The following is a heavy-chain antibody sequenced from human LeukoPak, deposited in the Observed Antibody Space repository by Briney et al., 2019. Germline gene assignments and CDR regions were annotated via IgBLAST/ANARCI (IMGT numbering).Heavy chain of an antibody. CDR3: AKDRCSNGVGCYYYYMDV. Sequence: PGGSLRLSCAASGFTFDDYAMHWVRQAPGKGLEWVSGISWNSDMIGYADSVKGRFTISRDNAKNSLYLQMNSLRAEDTAVYYCAKDRCSNGVGCYYYYMDVWGKGTTVTISS. CDR1: GFTFDDYA. V-gene: IGHV3-9*01. D-gene: IGHD2-8*01. CDR2: ISWNSDMI. J-gene: IGHJ6*03.